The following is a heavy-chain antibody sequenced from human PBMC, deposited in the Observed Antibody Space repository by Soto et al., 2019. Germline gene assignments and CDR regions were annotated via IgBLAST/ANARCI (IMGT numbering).Heavy chain of an antibody. CDR1: GFSFSNFV. J-gene: IGHJ2*01. V-gene: IGHV3-23*01. CDR2: IGGTSGST. Sequence: EVQLLESGGGLVQPGGSLRLSCAASGFSFSNFVMGWVRRAPGKGLEWVSAIGGTSGSTYYADSVKGRFTIPRDNSKNTLSLQMNSLRAEDTALYYCAKRRGDGYFDLWGRGTLVTVSS. D-gene: IGHD7-27*01. CDR3: AKRRGDGYFDL.